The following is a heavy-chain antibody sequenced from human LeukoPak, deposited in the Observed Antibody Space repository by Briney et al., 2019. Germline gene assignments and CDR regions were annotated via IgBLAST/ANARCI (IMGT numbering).Heavy chain of an antibody. CDR3: ARDPPNLGSSRVFDY. Sequence: GGSLRLSCAASGFTFSDYYMSWIRQAPGKGLEWVSYISSSGSTIYYADSVKGRFTISRDNAKNSLYLQMNSLRAEDTAVYYCARDPPNLGSSRVFDYWGQGTLVTVSS. CDR2: ISSSGSTI. V-gene: IGHV3-11*01. D-gene: IGHD1-26*01. J-gene: IGHJ4*02. CDR1: GFTFSDYY.